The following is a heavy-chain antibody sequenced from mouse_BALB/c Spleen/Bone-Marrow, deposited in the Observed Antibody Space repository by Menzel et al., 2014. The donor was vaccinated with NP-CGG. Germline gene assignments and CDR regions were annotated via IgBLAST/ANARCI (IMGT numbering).Heavy chain of an antibody. D-gene: IGHD2-3*01. CDR1: GYTFTRYW. CDR3: ARWLLQYFDV. CDR2: INPSNGRT. J-gene: IGHJ1*01. Sequence: VQLQQSGAELVKPGASVKLSCKASGYTFTRYWMHWVKQRPGQGLEWIGEINPSNGRTNYNEKFKSKATLTADKSSNTAYMQLSSLTSEDSAVYYCARWLLQYFDVWGAGTTVTVSS. V-gene: IGHV1S81*02.